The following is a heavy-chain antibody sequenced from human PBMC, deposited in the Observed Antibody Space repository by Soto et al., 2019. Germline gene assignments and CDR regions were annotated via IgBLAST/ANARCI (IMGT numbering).Heavy chain of an antibody. J-gene: IGHJ4*02. CDR1: GFIFSSYS. CDR3: ATAIIGAADY. D-gene: IGHD2-2*02. Sequence: EVQVLESGGGLVQPGRSLRLSCAVSGFIFSSYSMTWVRQAPGKGLEWVSVISGSGGSTNYAGSVKGRFTISRDNSKNTLYLQMNSLRVDDTAVYYCATAIIGAADYWGQGALVTVSS. CDR2: ISGSGGST. V-gene: IGHV3-23*01.